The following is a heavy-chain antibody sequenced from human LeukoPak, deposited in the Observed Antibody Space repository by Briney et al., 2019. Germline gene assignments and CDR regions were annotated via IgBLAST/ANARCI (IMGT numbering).Heavy chain of an antibody. Sequence: PGGSLRLSCAASGFTFSSYAMGWVRQAPGKGLEWVSAISGSGGSTYYADSVKGRFTISRDNSKNTLYLQMNSLRAEDTAVYYCAKAGVTTYYYDSSGYYLNWFDPWGQGTLVTVSS. CDR1: GFTFSSYA. V-gene: IGHV3-23*01. J-gene: IGHJ5*02. CDR2: ISGSGGST. D-gene: IGHD3-22*01. CDR3: AKAGVTTYYYDSSGYYLNWFDP.